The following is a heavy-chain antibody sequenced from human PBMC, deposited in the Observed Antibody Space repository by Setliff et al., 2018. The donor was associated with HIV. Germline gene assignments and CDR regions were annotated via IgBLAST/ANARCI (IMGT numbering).Heavy chain of an antibody. CDR3: ARVGLSAVPFPTVY. J-gene: IGHJ4*02. CDR1: NYTFTNYA. Sequence: VASVKVSCKASNYTFTNYAITWVRQAPGQRPEWMGWISAYDGDTKYAQKFHNRLSMTADTSTTKAYMDLRGLTSDDTGVYYCARVGLSAVPFPTVYWGQGTLVTVSS. D-gene: IGHD4-4*01. V-gene: IGHV1-18*01. CDR2: ISAYDGDT.